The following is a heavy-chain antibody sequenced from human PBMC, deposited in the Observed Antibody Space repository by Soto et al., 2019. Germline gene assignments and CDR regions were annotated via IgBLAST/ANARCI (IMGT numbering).Heavy chain of an antibody. CDR2: IYWDDDK. V-gene: IGHV2-5*02. J-gene: IGHJ4*02. Sequence: QITLKESGPTLVKPTQTLTLTCTVSGFSLNTDEVGVTWIRQPPGKALEWLALIYWDDDKRYSPSLRNSLTITRDASKNQVVLTMTNMGPADTGTYYCAHRRLGGWYSDLDYWGQGALVTVSS. CDR1: GFSLNTDEVG. D-gene: IGHD6-19*01. CDR3: AHRRLGGWYSDLDY.